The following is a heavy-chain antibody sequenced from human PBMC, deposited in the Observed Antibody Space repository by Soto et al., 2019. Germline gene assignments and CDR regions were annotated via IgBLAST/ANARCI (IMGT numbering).Heavy chain of an antibody. CDR2: ISSSGSTV. Sequence: QVQLVESGGGLVNPGGSLRLSCAASGFTCSDFYMSWIRQSPGKGLEWVSTISSSGSTVAYADSVKGRSTISRDNAKNSLFLQMNSLKSEDTAVYYCAREHWYQFDLWGQGALATVSS. D-gene: IGHD2-2*01. J-gene: IGHJ5*02. CDR3: AREHWYQFDL. CDR1: GFTCSDFY. V-gene: IGHV3-11*01.